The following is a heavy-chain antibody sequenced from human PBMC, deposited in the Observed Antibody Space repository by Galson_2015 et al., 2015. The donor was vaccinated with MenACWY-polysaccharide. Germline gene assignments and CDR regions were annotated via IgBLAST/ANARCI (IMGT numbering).Heavy chain of an antibody. Sequence: SETLSLTCAVYGGSFSGYYWSWIRQPPGKGLEWIGEINHSGSTSCNPSLKSRVAMSVDTSKNQLSLKLSSVTAADTAVYYCARVRGGQWPRYGMDVWGQGTTVTVSS. V-gene: IGHV4-34*01. J-gene: IGHJ6*02. CDR3: ARVRGGQWPRYGMDV. CDR2: INHSGST. D-gene: IGHD6-19*01. CDR1: GGSFSGYY.